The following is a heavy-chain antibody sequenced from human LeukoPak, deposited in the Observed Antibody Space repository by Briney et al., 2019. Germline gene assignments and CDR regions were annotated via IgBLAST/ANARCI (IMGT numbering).Heavy chain of an antibody. J-gene: IGHJ5*02. V-gene: IGHV1-46*02. CDR3: ARAAPKTSWFDP. Sequence: GASVKVSCKASGYNFNTYYIHWVRQAPGQGLEWMGIINPSVGSTSSAQKFRGRVTMTGDTSTHTVYMELSSLRSEDTAVYYCARAAPKTSWFDPWGQGTLVTVSS. CDR2: INPSVGST. CDR1: GYNFNTYY.